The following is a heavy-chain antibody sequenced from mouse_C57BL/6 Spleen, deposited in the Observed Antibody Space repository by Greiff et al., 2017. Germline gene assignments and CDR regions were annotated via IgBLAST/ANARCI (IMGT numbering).Heavy chain of an antibody. J-gene: IGHJ3*01. CDR3: AREDYGSSPGFAY. D-gene: IGHD1-1*01. Sequence: QVQLKQSGAELARPGASVKLSCKASGYTFTSYGISWVKQRTGQGLEWIGEIYPRSGNTYYNEKFKGKATLTADKSSSTAYMELRSLTSEDSAVYFCAREDYGSSPGFAYWGQGTLVTVSA. CDR2: IYPRSGNT. CDR1: GYTFTSYG. V-gene: IGHV1-81*01.